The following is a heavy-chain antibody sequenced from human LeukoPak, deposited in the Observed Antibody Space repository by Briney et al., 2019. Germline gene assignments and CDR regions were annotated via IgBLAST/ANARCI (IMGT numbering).Heavy chain of an antibody. CDR1: GGSFSRYY. V-gene: IGHV4-34*01. CDR2: IDHRGDT. J-gene: IGHJ4*03. CDR3: ARGATISETGYFDF. D-gene: IGHD5-24*01. Sequence: SETLSLTCAVYGGSFSRYYWSWLRQSPGKGLEWIAEIDHRGDTNYNPSVKSRVTISVDTSKNQFSLKVRSLSAADTAVYYCARGATISETGYFDFWGQGTLVTVSS.